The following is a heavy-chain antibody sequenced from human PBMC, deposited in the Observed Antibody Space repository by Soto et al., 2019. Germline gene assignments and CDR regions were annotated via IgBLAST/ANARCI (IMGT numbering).Heavy chain of an antibody. V-gene: IGHV4-34*01. D-gene: IGHD3-3*01. CDR1: GGSFSGYY. CDR2: INHSGST. Sequence: QVQLQQWGAGLLKPSETLSLTCAVYGGSFSGYYWSWIRQPPGKGLEWIGEINHSGSTNYNPSLKSRVTISVDTSKNQFSLMLSSVTAADTAVYYCARVSVDFWSGYYSLDYWGQGTLVTVSS. J-gene: IGHJ4*02. CDR3: ARVSVDFWSGYYSLDY.